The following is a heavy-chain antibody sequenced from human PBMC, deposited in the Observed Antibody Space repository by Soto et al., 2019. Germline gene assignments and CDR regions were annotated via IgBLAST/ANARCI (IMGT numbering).Heavy chain of an antibody. J-gene: IGHJ4*02. Sequence: SETLSLTFSVSGGSISTVGHYWTWIRQPPGKGLEWIGSIYHTGSTYYSKSLRSRLTMSVDTSKSQFSLRLSSVTAADTAVYYCARATGTLRSRNCDYWGQGSLVTVSS. CDR3: ARATGTLRSRNCDY. D-gene: IGHD1-1*01. CDR2: IYHTGST. V-gene: IGHV4-31*03. CDR1: GGSISTVGHY.